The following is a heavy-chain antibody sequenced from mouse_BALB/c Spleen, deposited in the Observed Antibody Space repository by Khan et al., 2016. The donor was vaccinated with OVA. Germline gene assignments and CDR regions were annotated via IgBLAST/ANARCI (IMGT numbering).Heavy chain of an antibody. V-gene: IGHV2-6-1*01. D-gene: IGHD2-1*01. J-gene: IGHJ1*01. Sequence: QVQLKESGPGLVAPSQSLSITCTISGFSLTSHGVHWVRQPPGKGLEWLVVIWSDGHTTYNSALKSRLSISKVNSKSHVFLKMNSLQTADTAMYYCARHGYYGNYGPYFDVWGAGTTVTVSS. CDR2: IWSDGHT. CDR1: GFSLTSHG. CDR3: ARHGYYGNYGPYFDV.